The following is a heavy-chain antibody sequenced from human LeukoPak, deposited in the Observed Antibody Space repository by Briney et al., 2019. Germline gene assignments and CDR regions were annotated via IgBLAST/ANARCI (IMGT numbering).Heavy chain of an antibody. CDR1: GFTFSSYA. D-gene: IGHD1-26*01. Sequence: RGSLRLSCAASGFTFSSYAMSWVRQAPGKGLEWVSAISGSGGSTYYADSVKGRFTISRDNSKNTLYLQMNSLRAEDTAVYYCAKKPRYSGSFYFDYWGQGTLVTVSS. V-gene: IGHV3-23*01. CDR2: ISGSGGST. J-gene: IGHJ4*02. CDR3: AKKPRYSGSFYFDY.